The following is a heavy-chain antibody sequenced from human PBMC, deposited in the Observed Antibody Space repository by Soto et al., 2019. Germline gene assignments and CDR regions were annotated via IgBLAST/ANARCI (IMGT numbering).Heavy chain of an antibody. D-gene: IGHD3-22*01. CDR2: IIPIFGTA. Sequence: QVQLVQSGAEVKKPGSSVKVSCKASGGTFSSYAISWVRQAPGQGLEWMGGIIPIFGTANYAQKFQGRVTITADEYTSTAYMELSSRRSEDTAVYYCARSYYYDSSGHDYFDYWGQGTLVTVSS. J-gene: IGHJ4*02. CDR3: ARSYYYDSSGHDYFDY. V-gene: IGHV1-69*01. CDR1: GGTFSSYA.